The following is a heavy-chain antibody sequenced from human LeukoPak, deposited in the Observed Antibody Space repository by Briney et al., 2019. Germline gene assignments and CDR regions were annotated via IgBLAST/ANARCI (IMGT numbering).Heavy chain of an antibody. CDR2: ISYDGSNK. CDR3: AKDVLVVGYDYGDYGRVY. Sequence: GGSLRLSCAASGFTFSRYGMHWVRQAPGKGLEWVAVISYDGSNKYYADSVKGRFTISRDNSKNTLYLQMNSLRAEDTAVYYCAKDVLVVGYDYGDYGRVYWGQGTLVTVSS. CDR1: GFTFSRYG. V-gene: IGHV3-30*18. D-gene: IGHD4-17*01. J-gene: IGHJ4*02.